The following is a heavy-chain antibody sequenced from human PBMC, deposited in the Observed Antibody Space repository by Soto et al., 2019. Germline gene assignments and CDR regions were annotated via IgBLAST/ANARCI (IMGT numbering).Heavy chain of an antibody. D-gene: IGHD6-19*01. CDR3: AREPVAGIWFDP. V-gene: IGHV1-18*01. CDR1: GGTFSIYT. J-gene: IGHJ5*02. CDR2: ISAYNGNT. Sequence: ASVKVSCKASGGTFSIYTISWVRQAPGQGLEWMGWISAYNGNTNYAQKFQGRVTITRDTSASTAYMELSSLRSEDTAVYYCAREPVAGIWFDPWGQGTLVTVSS.